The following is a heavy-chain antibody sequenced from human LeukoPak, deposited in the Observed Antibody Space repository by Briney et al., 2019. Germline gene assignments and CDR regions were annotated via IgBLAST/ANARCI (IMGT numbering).Heavy chain of an antibody. CDR1: GYTFTGYY. Sequence: ASVKVSCKASGYTFTGYYMHWVRQAPGQGLEWMGWINPNSGGTNYAQKFQGRVTMTRDTSISTAYMELSRLRSDDTAVYYCARGQNSGYDFLVWSYYYYMDVWGKGTTVTISS. V-gene: IGHV1-2*02. CDR3: ARGQNSGYDFLVWSYYYYMDV. CDR2: INPNSGGT. D-gene: IGHD5-12*01. J-gene: IGHJ6*03.